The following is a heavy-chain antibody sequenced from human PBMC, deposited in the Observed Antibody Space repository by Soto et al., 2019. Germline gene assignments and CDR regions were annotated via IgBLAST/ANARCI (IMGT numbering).Heavy chain of an antibody. CDR1: GFTFSTYA. J-gene: IGHJ4*02. CDR2: ISGSGGRT. Sequence: EVQLLESGGGLVQPGGSLRLSCAASGFTFSTYAMNWVRQTPGKGLDWVPIISGSGGRTYYADSVKGRFTISSDNSKNALYLQMNRLRAEDTTVYYCAKALGELWFADLLPDYWGQGTLVTVSS. V-gene: IGHV3-23*01. CDR3: AKALGELWFADLLPDY. D-gene: IGHD3-10*01.